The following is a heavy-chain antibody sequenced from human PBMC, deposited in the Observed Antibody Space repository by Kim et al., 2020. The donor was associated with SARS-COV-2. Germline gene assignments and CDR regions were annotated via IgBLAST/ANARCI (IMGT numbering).Heavy chain of an antibody. D-gene: IGHD3-22*01. CDR3: ARARDYDSSGFFDY. CDR1: GFTFSNYW. V-gene: IGHV3-74*01. Sequence: GGSLRLSCAATGFTFSNYWMHWVRQAPGKGLVWVSRISSDGSSTSYADAVKGRFTISRDNAKNALYLQMNSLRAEDTAVYYCARARDYDSSGFFDYWGQG. J-gene: IGHJ4*02. CDR2: ISSDGSST.